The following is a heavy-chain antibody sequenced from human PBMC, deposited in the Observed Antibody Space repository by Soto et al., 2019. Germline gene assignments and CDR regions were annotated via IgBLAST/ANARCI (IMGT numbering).Heavy chain of an antibody. CDR2: IYWDDDK. D-gene: IGHD3-10*01. Sequence: QITLKESGPTLVKPTQTLTLTCTFSGFSLSTSGVGVGWIRQPPGKALEWLALIYWDDDKRYSPSLKSRLTITKDTSKNQVVLTMTNMDPVDTATYYCAHRLRAYYYGSGSFDYGGQGTLVTVSS. CDR1: GFSLSTSGVG. J-gene: IGHJ4*02. CDR3: AHRLRAYYYGSGSFDY. V-gene: IGHV2-5*02.